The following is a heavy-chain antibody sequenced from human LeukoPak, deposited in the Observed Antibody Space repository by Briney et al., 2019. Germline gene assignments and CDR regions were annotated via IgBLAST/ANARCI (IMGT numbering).Heavy chain of an antibody. CDR1: GFTFGDYV. J-gene: IGHJ5*02. CDR2: IRSKAYGGTT. D-gene: IGHD3-10*01. V-gene: IGHV3-49*03. Sequence: SGGSLRLSCTASGFTFGDYVMSWSRQAPGKGLEWVGFIRSKAYGGTTEYAASVKGRFTISRDDSKSIAYVQMNSLKTEDTAVYYCTSQKDYYGSGSYWTFDPWGQGTLVTVSS. CDR3: TSQKDYYGSGSYWTFDP.